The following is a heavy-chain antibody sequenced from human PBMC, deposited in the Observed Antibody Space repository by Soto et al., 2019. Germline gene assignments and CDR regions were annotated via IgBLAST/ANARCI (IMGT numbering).Heavy chain of an antibody. CDR1: GGSISSGGYY. CDR2: IYYSGST. CDR3: ARDRREVRGVITRSPNWFDP. V-gene: IGHV4-31*03. Sequence: SETLSLTCTVSGGSISSGGYYWSWIRQHPGKGLEWIGYIYYSGSTYYNPSLKSRVTISVDTSKNQFSLKLSSVTAADTAVYYCARDRREVRGVITRSPNWFDPWGQGTLVTVSS. D-gene: IGHD3-10*01. J-gene: IGHJ5*02.